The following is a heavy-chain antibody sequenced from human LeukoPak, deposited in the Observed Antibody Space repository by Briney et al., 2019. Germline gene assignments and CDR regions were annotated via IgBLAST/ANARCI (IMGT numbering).Heavy chain of an antibody. J-gene: IGHJ3*01. CDR1: GFTFNNYG. Sequence: QPGGSLRLSCAASGFTFNNYGMHWVRQAPGKGPEWVAFVPYDGSNKYYADSVKGRFTISRDNSKNTLYLQMNSLRAEDTAVCYCAKDEYYYGSVTSTFDFWGQGTMVTVSS. V-gene: IGHV3-30*02. D-gene: IGHD3-10*01. CDR3: AKDEYYYGSVTSTFDF. CDR2: VPYDGSNK.